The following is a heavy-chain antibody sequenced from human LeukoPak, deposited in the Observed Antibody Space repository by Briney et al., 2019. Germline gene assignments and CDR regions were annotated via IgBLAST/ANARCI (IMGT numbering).Heavy chain of an antibody. CDR2: IYSDNT. J-gene: IGHJ4*02. V-gene: IGHV3-53*01. D-gene: IGHD6-19*01. CDR1: GFTVSSNS. Sequence: GGSLRLSCTVSGFTVSSNSMSWVRQAPGKGLEWVSFIYSDNTHYSDSVKGRFTISRDNSKNTLYLQMNSLRAEDTAVYYCARSPERVAGTCYFDYWGQGTLVTVSS. CDR3: ARSPERVAGTCYFDY.